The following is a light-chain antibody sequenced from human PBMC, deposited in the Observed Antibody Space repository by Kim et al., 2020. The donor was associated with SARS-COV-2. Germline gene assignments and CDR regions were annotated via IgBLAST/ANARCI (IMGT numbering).Light chain of an antibody. V-gene: IGLV7-46*01. Sequence: VTLTCGSCTGAGTSGDYPYEFQQKPGQTPTTLIYDTTYEHSWTPARFSGSLLGGKAALTLSGAQPEDEADYYCLLSYGGARARVFGGGTQLTVL. J-gene: IGLJ3*02. CDR1: TGAGTSGDY. CDR2: DTT. CDR3: LLSYGGARARV.